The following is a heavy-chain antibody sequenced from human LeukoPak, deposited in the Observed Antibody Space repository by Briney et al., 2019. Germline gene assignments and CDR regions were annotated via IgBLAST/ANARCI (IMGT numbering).Heavy chain of an antibody. J-gene: IGHJ4*02. CDR1: GFTVSSNY. D-gene: IGHD3-22*01. Sequence: GSLRLSCAASGFTVSSNYMSWVRQAPGKGLEWVSVIYSGGSTYYADSVKGRFTISRDNSKNTLYLQMNSLRAEDTAVYYCAGGPLPYDSSGYYYVHYWGQGTLVTVSS. CDR3: AGGPLPYDSSGYYYVHY. CDR2: IYSGGST. V-gene: IGHV3-66*01.